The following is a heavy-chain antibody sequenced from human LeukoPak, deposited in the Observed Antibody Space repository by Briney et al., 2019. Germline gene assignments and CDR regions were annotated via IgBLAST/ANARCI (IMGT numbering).Heavy chain of an antibody. CDR1: GFTFSTYA. CDR3: TRTSSLTPTPSFDY. Sequence: PGRSLRLSCAASGFTFSTYAMNWVRQAPGKGLEWVSSISSSGNYIYYADSLKGRFTISRDSAKNSLFLQMNSLRAEDTAVYYCTRTSSLTPTPSFDYWGQGTQVTVSS. CDR2: ISSSGNYI. J-gene: IGHJ4*02. V-gene: IGHV3-21*01. D-gene: IGHD2-15*01.